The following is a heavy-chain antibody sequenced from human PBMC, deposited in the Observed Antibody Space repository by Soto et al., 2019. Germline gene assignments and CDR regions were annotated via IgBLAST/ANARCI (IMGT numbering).Heavy chain of an antibody. CDR1: GFTFRRFT. J-gene: IGHJ3*01. V-gene: IGHV3-21*01. D-gene: IGHD2-21*02. Sequence: GGSLRLSCGGSGFTFRRFTMNWVRRAPGRGLEWVASTNTGGNFAYYADSVKGRFAISRDNANDSLFLQMNSLRAEDTAAYYCVAEGDSVKNGAFDLWGPGILVTVS. CDR2: TNTGGNFA. CDR3: VAEGDSVKNGAFDL.